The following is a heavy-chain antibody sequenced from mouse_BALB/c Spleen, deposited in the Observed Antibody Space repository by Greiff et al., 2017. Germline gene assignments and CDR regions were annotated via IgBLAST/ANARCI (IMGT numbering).Heavy chain of an antibody. CDR3: AREGALRRGFAY. Sequence: EVKLMESGGDLVKPGGSLKLSCAASGFTFSSYGMSWVRQTPDKRLEWVATISSGGSYTYYPDSVKGRFTISRDNAKNTLYLQMSSLKSEDTAMYYCAREGALRRGFAYWGQGTLVTVSA. CDR2: ISSGGSYT. V-gene: IGHV5-6*01. J-gene: IGHJ3*01. D-gene: IGHD1-2*01. CDR1: GFTFSSYG.